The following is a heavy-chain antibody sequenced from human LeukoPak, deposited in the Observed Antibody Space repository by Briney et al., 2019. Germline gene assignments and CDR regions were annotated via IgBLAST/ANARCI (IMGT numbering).Heavy chain of an antibody. V-gene: IGHV1-69*01. CDR2: IIPIFGTA. CDR1: GGTFSSYA. Sequence: GSSVKVSCKASGGTFSSYAISWVRQAPGQGLEWMGGIIPIFGTANYAQKFQGRVTITADESTSTAYMELSSLRSEDTAVYYCARAHDYGDYIEGKHFDYWGQGTLVTVSS. CDR3: ARAHDYGDYIEGKHFDY. J-gene: IGHJ4*02. D-gene: IGHD4-17*01.